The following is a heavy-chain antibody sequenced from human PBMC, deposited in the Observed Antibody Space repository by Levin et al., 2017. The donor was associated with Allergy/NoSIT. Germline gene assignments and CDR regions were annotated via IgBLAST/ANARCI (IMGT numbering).Heavy chain of an antibody. CDR2: IIPIFGTA. Sequence: SVKVSCKASGGTFSSYAISWVRQAPGQGLEWMGGIIPIFGTANYAQKFQGRVTITADKSTSTAYMELSSLRSEDTAVYYCARQLLGDYGDYGPIDYWGQGTLVTVSS. J-gene: IGHJ4*02. D-gene: IGHD4-17*01. CDR1: GGTFSSYA. CDR3: ARQLLGDYGDYGPIDY. V-gene: IGHV1-69*06.